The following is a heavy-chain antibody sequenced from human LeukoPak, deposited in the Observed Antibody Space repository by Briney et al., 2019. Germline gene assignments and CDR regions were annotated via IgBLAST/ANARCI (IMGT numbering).Heavy chain of an antibody. Sequence: PSETLSLTCTVSGGSISSSSYYWSWIRQPPGKGLEWIGYIYYSGSTNYNPSLKSRVTISVDTSKNQFSLKLSSVTAADTAVYYCASLHYDFWSGYLVYWGQGTLVTVSS. J-gene: IGHJ4*02. D-gene: IGHD3-3*01. V-gene: IGHV4-61*01. CDR2: IYYSGST. CDR1: GGSISSSSYY. CDR3: ASLHYDFWSGYLVY.